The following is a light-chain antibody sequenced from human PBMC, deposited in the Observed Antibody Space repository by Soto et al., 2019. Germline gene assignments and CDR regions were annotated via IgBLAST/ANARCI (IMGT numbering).Light chain of an antibody. Sequence: EIVMTQSPATLSVSPVERATLSCRASESVSRNLAWYQQRPGRAPRHLSYGASTRATGIPARISGSGSGTEFPLTISSLQSEDFAVYYCQQYNKWRTFGQGTKVDIK. CDR1: ESVSRN. CDR2: GAS. V-gene: IGKV3-15*01. CDR3: QQYNKWRT. J-gene: IGKJ1*01.